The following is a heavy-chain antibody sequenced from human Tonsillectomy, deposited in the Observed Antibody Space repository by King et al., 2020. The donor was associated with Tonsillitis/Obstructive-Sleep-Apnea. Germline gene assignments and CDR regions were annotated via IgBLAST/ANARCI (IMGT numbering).Heavy chain of an antibody. Sequence: VQLVESGGGLVQPGGSLRLSCAASGFTFSSYSMNWVRQAPGKGLEWVSYISSSSSTIYYADSVKGRFTISRDNAKNSLDLQMNSLGDEDTAVYYCARYSVKGHYWGQGTLVTVSS. CDR1: GFTFSSYS. D-gene: IGHD4-17*01. CDR2: ISSSSSTI. V-gene: IGHV3-48*02. J-gene: IGHJ4*02. CDR3: ARYSVKGHY.